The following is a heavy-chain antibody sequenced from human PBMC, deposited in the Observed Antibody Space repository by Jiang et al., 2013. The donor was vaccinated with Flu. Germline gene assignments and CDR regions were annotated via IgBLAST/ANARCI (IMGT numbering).Heavy chain of an antibody. CDR1: GDSVSSNSAA. V-gene: IGHV6-1*01. CDR3: ARDRGYYDSSGYMGLIDY. D-gene: IGHD3-22*01. J-gene: IGHJ4*02. CDR2: TYYRSKWYN. Sequence: QTLSLTCAISGDSVSSNSAAWNWIRQSPSRGLEWLGRTYYRSKWYNDYAVSVKSRITINPDTSKNQFSLQLNSVTPEDTAVYYCARDRGYYDSSGYMGLIDYWGQGTLVTVSS.